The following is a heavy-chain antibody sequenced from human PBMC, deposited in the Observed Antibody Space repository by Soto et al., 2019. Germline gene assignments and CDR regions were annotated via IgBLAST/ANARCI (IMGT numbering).Heavy chain of an antibody. Sequence: PSETLSLTCTVSGGSISSYYWSWIRQPPGKGLEWIGYIYYSGSTNYNPSLKSRVTISVDTSKNQFSLKLSSVTAADTAVYYCARAPDTSAVDYWGQGTLVTVSS. CDR1: GGSISSYY. CDR2: IYYSGST. V-gene: IGHV4-59*01. J-gene: IGHJ4*02. CDR3: ARAPDTSAVDY.